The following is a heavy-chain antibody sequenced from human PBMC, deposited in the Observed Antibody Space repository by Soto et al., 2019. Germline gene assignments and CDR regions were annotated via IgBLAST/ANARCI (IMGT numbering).Heavy chain of an antibody. CDR1: GGTFSSYA. D-gene: IGHD4-17*01. CDR2: IIPIFGTA. J-gene: IGHJ4*02. CDR3: ARGADYGDYVGFDY. V-gene: IGHV1-69*13. Sequence: SVKVSCKXSGGTFSSYAISWVRQAPGQGLEWMGGIIPIFGTANYAQKFQGRVTITADESTSTAYMELSSLRSEDTAVYYCARGADYGDYVGFDYWGQGTLVTVSS.